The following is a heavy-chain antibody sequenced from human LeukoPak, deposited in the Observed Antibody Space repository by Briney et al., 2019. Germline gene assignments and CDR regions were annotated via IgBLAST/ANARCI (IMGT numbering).Heavy chain of an antibody. CDR1: GFTFDDYA. CDR2: ISWNSGSI. J-gene: IGHJ3*02. Sequence: GRSLRLSCAASGFTFDDYAMHWVQQAPGKGLEWVSGISWNSGSIGYADSVKGRFTISRDNAKNSLYLQMNSLRAEDTALYYCTRVVTAIHDAFDIWGQGTMVTVSS. CDR3: TRVVTAIHDAFDI. V-gene: IGHV3-9*01. D-gene: IGHD2-21*02.